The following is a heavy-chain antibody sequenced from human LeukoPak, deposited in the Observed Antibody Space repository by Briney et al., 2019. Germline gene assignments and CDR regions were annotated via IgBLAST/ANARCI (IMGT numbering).Heavy chain of an antibody. CDR2: IGATGDT. CDR3: AKGLHYYDSSGYGPYFDY. Sequence: GGSLRLSCAASGLTFSSYDMHWVRQAPRKGLEWVSSIGATGDTYYAGSVKGRFTISRENAKKSLYLQMSSLRTEDTAVYYCAKGLHYYDSSGYGPYFDYWGQGTLVTVSS. CDR1: GLTFSSYD. J-gene: IGHJ4*02. V-gene: IGHV3-13*01. D-gene: IGHD3-22*01.